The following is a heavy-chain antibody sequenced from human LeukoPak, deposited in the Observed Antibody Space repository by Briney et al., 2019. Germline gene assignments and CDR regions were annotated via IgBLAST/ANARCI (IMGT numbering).Heavy chain of an antibody. Sequence: ASVKVSCKASGYTFTGYYMHWVRQAPGQGLEWMGWINPNSGGTNYAQKFQGRVTMTRDTSISTAYMELGRLRSDDTAVYYCARVEQQLALYYFDYWGQGTLVTVSS. V-gene: IGHV1-2*02. CDR2: INPNSGGT. CDR3: ARVEQQLALYYFDY. CDR1: GYTFTGYY. J-gene: IGHJ4*02. D-gene: IGHD6-13*01.